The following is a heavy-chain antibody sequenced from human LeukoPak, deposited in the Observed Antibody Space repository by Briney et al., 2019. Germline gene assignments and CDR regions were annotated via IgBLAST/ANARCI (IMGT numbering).Heavy chain of an antibody. CDR2: INSDGSST. D-gene: IGHD3-10*01. J-gene: IGHJ3*02. CDR3: ARPLRILWFGELLYYDAFDI. Sequence: GGSQRLSCAASGFTFSSYWMHWVRQAPGKGLVWVSRINSDGSSTSYADSVKGRFTISRDNAKNTLYLQMNSLGAEDTAVYYCARPLRILWFGELLYYDAFDIWGQGTMVTVSS. V-gene: IGHV3-74*01. CDR1: GFTFSSYW.